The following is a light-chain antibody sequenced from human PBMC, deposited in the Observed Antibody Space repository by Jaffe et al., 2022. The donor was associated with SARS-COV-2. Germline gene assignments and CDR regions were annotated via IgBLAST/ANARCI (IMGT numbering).Light chain of an antibody. CDR3: SSYAGSICV. J-gene: IGLJ1*01. Sequence: QSALTQPPSASGSPGQSVTISCTGTSSDVGGHNYVSWYQQHPGKAPKLMISEVTKRPSGVPDRFSGSKSGNTASLTVSGLQAEDEADYYCSSYAGSICVFGTGTKITVL. CDR1: SSDVGGHNY. V-gene: IGLV2-8*01. CDR2: EVT.